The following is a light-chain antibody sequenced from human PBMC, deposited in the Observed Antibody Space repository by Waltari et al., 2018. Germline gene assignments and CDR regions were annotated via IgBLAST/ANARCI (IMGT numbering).Light chain of an antibody. CDR3: ISYTTSDTMI. CDR1: SSDVGASNH. Sequence: QSALPQPASVSGSPGQSITISCTGTSSDVGASNHVSWYQHHPGKVPKLIIYDVSHRPSGVSFRFSGSKSDNTASLTISGLQAEDEADYYCISYTTSDTMIFGGGTKLTVL. CDR2: DVS. V-gene: IGLV2-14*03. J-gene: IGLJ2*01.